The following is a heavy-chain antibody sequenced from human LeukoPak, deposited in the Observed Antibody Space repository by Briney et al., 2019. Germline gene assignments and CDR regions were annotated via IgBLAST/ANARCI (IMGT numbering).Heavy chain of an antibody. CDR2: IYTSGST. D-gene: IGHD6-19*01. V-gene: IGHV4-4*07. J-gene: IGHJ6*03. Sequence: SETLSLTCTVSGGSISSYYWSWIRQPAGKGLEWIGRIYTSGSTNYNPSLKSRVTMSVDTSKNQFSLKLSSVTAADTAVYYCARRGYSSGWYVGRYYYMDVWGKGTTVTISS. CDR1: GGSISSYY. CDR3: ARRGYSSGWYVGRYYYMDV.